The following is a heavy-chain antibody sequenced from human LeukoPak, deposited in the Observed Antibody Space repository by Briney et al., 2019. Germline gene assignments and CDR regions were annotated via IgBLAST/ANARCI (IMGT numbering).Heavy chain of an antibody. D-gene: IGHD3-22*01. CDR2: INPNSGGT. CDR3: ASYGYHYYDSSGYQY. V-gene: IGHV1-2*02. J-gene: IGHJ4*02. CDR1: GYTFTGYY. Sequence: ASVKVSCKASGYTFTGYYMHWVRQAPGQGLEWMGWINPNSGGTNYAQKFQGRVTMTRDTSTSTAYMELSRLRSDDTAVYYCASYGYHYYDSSGYQYWGQGTLVTVSS.